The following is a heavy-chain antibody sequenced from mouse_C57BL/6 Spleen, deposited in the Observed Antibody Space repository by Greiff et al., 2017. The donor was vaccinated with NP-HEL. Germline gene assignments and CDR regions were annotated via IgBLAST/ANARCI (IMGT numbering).Heavy chain of an antibody. CDR3: VLQTAQGFAY. J-gene: IGHJ3*01. CDR1: GYSITSGYY. Sequence: VQLQQSGPGLVKPSQSLSLTCSVTGYSITSGYYWNWIRQFPGNKLEWMGYISYDGSNNYNPSLKNRISITRDTSKNQFFLKLNSVTTEDTATYYCVLQTAQGFAYWGQGTLVTVSA. CDR2: ISYDGSN. D-gene: IGHD3-2*02. V-gene: IGHV3-6*01.